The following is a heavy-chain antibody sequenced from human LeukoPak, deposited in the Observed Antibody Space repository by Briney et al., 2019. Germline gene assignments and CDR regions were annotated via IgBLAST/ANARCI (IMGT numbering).Heavy chain of an antibody. D-gene: IGHD2-2*01. CDR3: ARSRREHPGVYCSSTSCQWFDY. J-gene: IGHJ4*02. V-gene: IGHV4-39*07. CDR2: LYYSGST. CDR1: GGSISSSSYY. Sequence: SATLSLTCTVSGGSISSSSYYWGWIRQPPGKGLEWIGNLYYSGSTYYNPFLKSRVTISVDTSKNQFSLKLSSVTAADTAVYYCARSRREHPGVYCSSTSCQWFDYWGQGTLVTVSA.